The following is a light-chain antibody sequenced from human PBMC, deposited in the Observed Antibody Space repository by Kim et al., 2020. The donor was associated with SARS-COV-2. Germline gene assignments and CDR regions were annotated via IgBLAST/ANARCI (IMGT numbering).Light chain of an antibody. V-gene: IGKV3-15*01. CDR1: RAISNN. CDR2: DAT. Sequence: SPGERVTLSCRASRAISNNLAWYRQKPGQAPTLLIYDATTRATGVPARFIGSGSETDFTLTISSLQSEDFAVYYCQQSNDWPPLTFGQGTKVDIK. J-gene: IGKJ1*01. CDR3: QQSNDWPPLT.